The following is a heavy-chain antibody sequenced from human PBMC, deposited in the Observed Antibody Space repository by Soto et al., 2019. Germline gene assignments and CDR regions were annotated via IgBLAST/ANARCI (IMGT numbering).Heavy chain of an antibody. CDR3: AKRFSVAGYTFDY. J-gene: IGHJ4*02. Sequence: GGSLRLSCAASGFTFSSYAMSWVRQAPGEGLEWVSAISGSGGSTYYADSVKGRFTISRDNSKNTLYLQMNSLRAEDTAVYYCAKRFSVAGYTFDYWGQGTLVTVSS. CDR1: GFTFSSYA. D-gene: IGHD6-19*01. V-gene: IGHV3-23*01. CDR2: ISGSGGST.